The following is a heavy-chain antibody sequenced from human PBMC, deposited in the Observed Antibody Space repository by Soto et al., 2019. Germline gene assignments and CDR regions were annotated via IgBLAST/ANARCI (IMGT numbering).Heavy chain of an antibody. Sequence: GASVKVSYKASGGTFSSYTISWVRQAPGQGLEWMGRIIPILGIANYAQKFQGRVTITADKSTSTAYMELSSLRSEDTAVYYRARPFDVNIVALDVWGKGTTVTVSS. CDR3: ARPFDVNIVALDV. CDR2: IIPILGIA. CDR1: GGTFSSYT. D-gene: IGHD5-12*01. J-gene: IGHJ6*04. V-gene: IGHV1-69*02.